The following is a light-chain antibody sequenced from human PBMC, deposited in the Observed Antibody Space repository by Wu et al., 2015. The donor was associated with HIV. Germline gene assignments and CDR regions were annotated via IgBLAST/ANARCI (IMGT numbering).Light chain of an antibody. CDR2: AAS. J-gene: IGKJ5*01. V-gene: IGKV1-39*01. Sequence: DIQMTQSPSSLSASVGDRVTITCRASQSISSYLNWYQQKPGKAPKLLIYAASSLQSGVPSRFSGSGSGTDFTLTISSLEPEDFAVYYCQQGSNWPLTFGQGTRLEIK. CDR3: QQGSNWPLT. CDR1: QSISSY.